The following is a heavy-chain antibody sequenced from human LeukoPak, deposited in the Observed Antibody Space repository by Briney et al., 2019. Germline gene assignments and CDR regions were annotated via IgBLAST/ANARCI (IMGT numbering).Heavy chain of an antibody. Sequence: PGGSLRLSRAASGFSVDSYAMSWVRQPPGKGLEWVSGSSWNGGTTDYADSVKGRFSISRDNAKNSLYLHMTSLRAEDTAFYYCARDGMGHSSGSMGYWGQGTLVTVSS. CDR3: ARDGMGHSSGSMGY. CDR2: SSWNGGTT. CDR1: GFSVDSYA. D-gene: IGHD6-19*01. V-gene: IGHV3-20*04. J-gene: IGHJ4*02.